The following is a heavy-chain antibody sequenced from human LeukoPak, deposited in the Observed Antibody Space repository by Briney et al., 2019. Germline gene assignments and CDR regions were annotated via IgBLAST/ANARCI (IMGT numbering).Heavy chain of an antibody. V-gene: IGHV4-39*01. J-gene: IGHJ6*02. D-gene: IGHD3-22*01. CDR3: ARHSGYVV. Sequence: SETLSLTCTVSGGSISSSYYYWGWIRQPPGKGLEWIGSIYSSGSTYYNPSLKSRVTISVDTSKNQFSLKLTSVTAADTAVYYCARHSGYVVWGQGTTVTVSS. CDR2: IYSSGST. CDR1: GGSISSSYYY.